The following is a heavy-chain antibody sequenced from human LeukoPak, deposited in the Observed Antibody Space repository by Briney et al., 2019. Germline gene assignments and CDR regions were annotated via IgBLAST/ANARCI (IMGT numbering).Heavy chain of an antibody. V-gene: IGHV3-33*01. CDR1: GFTFSSYG. CDR2: IWYDGSNK. CDR3: ARKNKNCSSTSCYVDY. J-gene: IGHJ4*02. Sequence: GGSLRLSCVASGFTFSSYGMHWVRQAPGKGLEWVAVIWYDGSNKYYADSVKGRFTISRDNSKNTLYLQMNSLRAEDTAVYYCARKNKNCSSTSCYVDYWGQGTLVTVSS. D-gene: IGHD2-2*01.